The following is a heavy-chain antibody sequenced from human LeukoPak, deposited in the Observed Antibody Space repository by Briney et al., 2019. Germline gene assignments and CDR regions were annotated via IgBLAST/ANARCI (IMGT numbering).Heavy chain of an antibody. J-gene: IGHJ4*02. CDR1: GYTFLDHG. V-gene: IGHV1-18*01. D-gene: IGHD5-24*01. CDR3: TRDSCAKMATITDI. CDR2: VGPYNGKT. Sequence: GASVKVSCKTSGYTFLDHGISWLRQAPGQGLEWMGWVGPYNGKTQYSQKLQGRITLTTDTLTNTAFMELTSLSPDDTAIYYCTRDSCAKMATITDIWGQGTLVAVSS.